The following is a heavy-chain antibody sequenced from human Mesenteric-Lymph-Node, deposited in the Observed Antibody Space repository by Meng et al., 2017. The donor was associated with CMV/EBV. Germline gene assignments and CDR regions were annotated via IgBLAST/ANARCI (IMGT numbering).Heavy chain of an antibody. CDR2: IYSGGST. J-gene: IGHJ4*02. V-gene: IGHV3-53*01. CDR1: GFTVSSNY. Sequence: GESLKISCAASGFTVSSNYMSWVRQAPGKGLEWVSVIYSGGSTYYADSVKGRFTISRDNSKNTLYLQMNSLRAEDTAVYYCAKDRQYDSSGYYYGHNDYWGQGTLVTVSS. CDR3: AKDRQYDSSGYYYGHNDY. D-gene: IGHD3-22*01.